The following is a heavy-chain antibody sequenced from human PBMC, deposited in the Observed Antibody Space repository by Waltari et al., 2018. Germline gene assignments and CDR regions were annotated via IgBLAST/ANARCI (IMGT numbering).Heavy chain of an antibody. CDR1: GFLFSVRT. V-gene: IGHV3-21*02. CDR2: ISSRSHYI. D-gene: IGHD3-9*01. Sequence: EVRLVESGGGLVRPGGSLRLSCATSGFLFSVRTMAWVRQAPGKGLEWVSSISSRSHYIYYAEAVRGRFTISRDNARNSVYLQMDSLRVGDTALYYCVSDLRESRYMNFYDQWGLGTLVTVSS. CDR3: VSDLRESRYMNFYDQ. J-gene: IGHJ4*02.